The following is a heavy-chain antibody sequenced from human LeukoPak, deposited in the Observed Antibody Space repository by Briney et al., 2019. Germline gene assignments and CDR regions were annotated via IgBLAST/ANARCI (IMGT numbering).Heavy chain of an antibody. D-gene: IGHD1-26*01. CDR2: INSDGSST. CDR3: ARAGWELLRPLDY. J-gene: IGHJ4*02. Sequence: PGGSLRLSCAASGFTFSSYWMHWVRQAPGKGLVWVSRINSDGSSTSYADSVKGRFTISRDNAKNSLYLQMNSLRAEDTALYYCARAGWELLRPLDYWGQGTLVTVSS. V-gene: IGHV3-74*01. CDR1: GFTFSSYW.